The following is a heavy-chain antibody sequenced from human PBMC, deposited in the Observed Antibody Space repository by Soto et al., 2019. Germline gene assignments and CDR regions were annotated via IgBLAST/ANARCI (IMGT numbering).Heavy chain of an antibody. Sequence: GGSLRLSWAASRFTFNIYTMNLVRQAPGKGLEWVSAISGSGSYIYYAESVKGRFTISRDNAKNLLYLQMNSLRAEDTAVYYCAKVIVGRVKFYYYGMDVWGQGTTVTVSS. J-gene: IGHJ6*02. V-gene: IGHV3-21*01. D-gene: IGHD1-26*01. CDR1: RFTFNIYT. CDR2: ISGSGSYI. CDR3: AKVIVGRVKFYYYGMDV.